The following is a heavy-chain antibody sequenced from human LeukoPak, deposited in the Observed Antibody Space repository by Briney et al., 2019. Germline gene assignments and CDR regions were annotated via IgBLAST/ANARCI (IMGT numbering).Heavy chain of an antibody. J-gene: IGHJ4*02. CDR1: GGSISSSSYY. D-gene: IGHD3-16*01. CDR3: ARNYDYVWGNAWYFDY. V-gene: IGHV4-39*01. Sequence: SETLSLTCTVSGGSISSSSYYWGWIRQPPGKGLEWIGSIYYSGSTYYNPSLKSRVTISVDTSKNQFSLKLSSVTAADTAVYYCARNYDYVWGNAWYFDYWGQGTLVTVSS. CDR2: IYYSGST.